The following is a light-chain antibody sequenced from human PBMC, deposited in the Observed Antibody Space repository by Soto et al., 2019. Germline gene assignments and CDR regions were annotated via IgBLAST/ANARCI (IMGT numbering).Light chain of an antibody. CDR1: QSVSSSY. J-gene: IGKJ1*01. Sequence: EIVLTQSPGTLSLSPGERATLSCRASQSVSSSYLAWSQQKPGQAPRLLIYGASSKATGIPDRFSGSGSGTDITLTISRLEPEDFAVDYCQQYDSSPMTFGQGTKVEIK. CDR2: GAS. V-gene: IGKV3-20*01. CDR3: QQYDSSPMT.